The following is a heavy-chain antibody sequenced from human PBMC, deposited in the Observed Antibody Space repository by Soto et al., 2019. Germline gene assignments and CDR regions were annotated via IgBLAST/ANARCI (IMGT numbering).Heavy chain of an antibody. CDR2: IIDSGHNT. Sequence: GGSLRLSCAASGFTFSNYGMNWVRQAPGKGLEWVSNIIDSGHNTYYADSVRGRFSISRDNSKNTLYLQMSSLRADDTAVYYCAKGWAIGLSHSFDYWGHGTLVTVSS. CDR1: GFTFSNYG. J-gene: IGHJ4*01. V-gene: IGHV3-23*01. D-gene: IGHD3-10*01. CDR3: AKGWAIGLSHSFDY.